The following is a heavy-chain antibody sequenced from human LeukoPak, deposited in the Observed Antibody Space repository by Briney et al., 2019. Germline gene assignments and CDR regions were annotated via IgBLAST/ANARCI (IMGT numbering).Heavy chain of an antibody. D-gene: IGHD6-13*01. CDR1: GVTFSGYW. CDR2: IKQGGSEK. Sequence: PGGSLRLSCAASGVTFSGYWMSWVRQAPGKGLEWVANIKQGGSEKYYVDSVNGRFTISRDNANNSLYMQMNSLRAEDPAVYYCARDLKWYSIIDGYYYYLDVWGKGTTVTVSS. V-gene: IGHV3-7*01. J-gene: IGHJ6*03. CDR3: ARDLKWYSIIDGYYYYLDV.